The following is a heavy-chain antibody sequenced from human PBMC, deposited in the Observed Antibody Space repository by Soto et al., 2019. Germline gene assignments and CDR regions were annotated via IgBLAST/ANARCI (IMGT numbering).Heavy chain of an antibody. CDR1: TFSMYS. CDR3: ARYQGGSYDSWFDP. V-gene: IGHV3-21*06. D-gene: IGHD1-26*01. J-gene: IGHJ5*02. CDR2: ISSGSAYI. Sequence: EVQVVESGGGLVKPGGSLRLSCTFTFSMYSMNWVRQARGKGLEWVESISSGSAYIKYAESVKGRLTISRDNTKNSLHLQKKSLKDENTAIYHCARYQGGSYDSWFDPWGHATLVTVSS.